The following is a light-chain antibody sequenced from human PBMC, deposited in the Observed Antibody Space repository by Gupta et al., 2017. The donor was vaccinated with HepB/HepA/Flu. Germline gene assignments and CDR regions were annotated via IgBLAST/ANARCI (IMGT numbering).Light chain of an antibody. CDR1: RSNIGRNS. CDR3: AACDASLNGWV. CDR2: SNN. V-gene: IGLV1-44*01. J-gene: IGLJ3*02. Sequence: QSVLTQPPSASGTPGQRVTISCSGSRSNIGRNSVSWYQHLPGTAPKLLISSNNQRPSGVPDRFSGSKSGTSASLAISGLQSEDETDYYCAACDASLNGWVFGGGTKLTVL.